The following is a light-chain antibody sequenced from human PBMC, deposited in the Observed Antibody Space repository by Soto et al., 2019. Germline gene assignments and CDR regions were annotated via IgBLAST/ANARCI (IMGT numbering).Light chain of an antibody. J-gene: IGKJ2*01. V-gene: IGKV1-39*01. CDR2: AAS. CDR1: QSISSY. Sequence: DIQMTQSPSSLSASVGDRVTITCRASQSISSYLNWYQQKPGKAPKLLIYAASSFQSGVPSRFSGSGSGTDFTLTISSLQPEDFATYYCQQSYSTLMYTFGQGTKLAIK. CDR3: QQSYSTLMYT.